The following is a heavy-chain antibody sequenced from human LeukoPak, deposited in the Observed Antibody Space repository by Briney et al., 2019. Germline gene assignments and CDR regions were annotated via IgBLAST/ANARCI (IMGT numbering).Heavy chain of an antibody. V-gene: IGHV3-7*01. Sequence: PSETLSLTCAVYGGSFSGYYWSWIRQPPGKGLEWVANIKQDGSEKYYVDSVKGRFTISRDNAKNSLYLQMNSLRAEDTAVYYCARDPRYYYGSGEDWGQGTLVTVSS. D-gene: IGHD3-10*01. J-gene: IGHJ4*02. CDR1: GGSFSGYY. CDR3: ARDPRYYYGSGED. CDR2: IKQDGSEK.